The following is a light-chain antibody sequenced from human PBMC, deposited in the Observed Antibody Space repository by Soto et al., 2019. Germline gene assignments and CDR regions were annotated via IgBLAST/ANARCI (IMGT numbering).Light chain of an antibody. V-gene: IGLV2-8*01. CDR1: SSDVGGYTY. Sequence: QSVLTQPPSASGSPGQSVTISCTGTSSDVGGYTYVSWYQQHPGKAPKLMIYEVSKRPSGVPDRFSGSKSGNTASLTVSGLQAEDEADYYCSSYAGITTYVFGNGTKVTV. CDR3: SSYAGITTYV. J-gene: IGLJ1*01. CDR2: EVS.